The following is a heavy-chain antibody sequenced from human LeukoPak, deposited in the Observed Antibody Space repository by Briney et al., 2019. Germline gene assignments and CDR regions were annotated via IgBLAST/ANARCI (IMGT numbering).Heavy chain of an antibody. D-gene: IGHD2-21*01. CDR1: GYMFNAYG. V-gene: IGHV1-18*01. CDR2: ISSYNGNT. CDR3: AREVILNAEYCSDDCNSGQFFVR. Sequence: RASVKLSCKASGYMFNAYGISWVRQAPGQGLEWVGWISSYNGNTHYPHKFQGRVTMTTDTSKTTPYMELTSLTSDDTAIYYCAREVILNAEYCSDDCNSGQFFVRWGEGTLVTVSP. J-gene: IGHJ4*02.